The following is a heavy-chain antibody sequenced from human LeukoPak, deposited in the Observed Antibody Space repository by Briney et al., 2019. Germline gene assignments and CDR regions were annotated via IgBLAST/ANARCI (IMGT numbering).Heavy chain of an antibody. CDR2: ISYDGSNK. D-gene: IGHD6-19*01. CDR1: GFTFSSYA. J-gene: IGHJ3*02. Sequence: GRSLRLSCAASGFTFSSYAMHWVRQAPGKGLEWVAVISYDGSNKYYADSVKGRFTISRDNSKNTLYLQMNSLRAEDTAVYYCARDSTPGPSIAVAGTGIWGQGTMVTVSS. CDR3: ARDSTPGPSIAVAGTGI. V-gene: IGHV3-30-3*01.